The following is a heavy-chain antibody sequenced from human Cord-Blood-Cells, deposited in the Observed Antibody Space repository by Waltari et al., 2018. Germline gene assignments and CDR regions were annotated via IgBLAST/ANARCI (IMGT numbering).Heavy chain of an antibody. J-gene: IGHJ4*02. V-gene: IGHV4-34*01. Sequence: QVQLQQWGAGLLKPSETLSLTCAVYGGSFSGYSWSWIRQPPGKGLEWIGEINHSGSTNYNPSLKSRVTISVDTSKNQFSLKLSSVTAADTAVYYCARARGRDFDYWGQGTLVTVSS. D-gene: IGHD2-15*01. CDR1: GGSFSGYS. CDR3: ARARGRDFDY. CDR2: INHSGST.